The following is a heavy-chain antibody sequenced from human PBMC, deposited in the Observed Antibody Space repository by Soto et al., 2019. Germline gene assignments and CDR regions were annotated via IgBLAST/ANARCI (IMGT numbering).Heavy chain of an antibody. Sequence: AASVKVSCKVSGYTLTELSMHWVRQAPGKGLEWMGGFDPEDGETIYAQKFQGRVTMTEDTSTDTAYMELSSLRSEDTAVYYCATDLYSGSYESPFDPWGQGTLVTVSS. V-gene: IGHV1-24*01. CDR1: GYTLTELS. CDR2: FDPEDGET. J-gene: IGHJ5*02. CDR3: ATDLYSGSYESPFDP. D-gene: IGHD1-26*01.